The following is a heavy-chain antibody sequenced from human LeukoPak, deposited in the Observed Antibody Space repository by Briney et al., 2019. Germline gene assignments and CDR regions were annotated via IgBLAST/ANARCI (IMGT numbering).Heavy chain of an antibody. V-gene: IGHV1-69*06. CDR1: GGTFSSYA. Sequence: ASVKVSCKASGGTFSSYAISWVRQAPGQGLEWMGGIIPIFGTANYAQKFQGRVTITADKSTSTAYMELSSLRPEDTAVYYCARARGGSYYYNYMDVWGKGTTVTVSS. D-gene: IGHD3-16*01. J-gene: IGHJ6*03. CDR2: IIPIFGTA. CDR3: ARARGGSYYYNYMDV.